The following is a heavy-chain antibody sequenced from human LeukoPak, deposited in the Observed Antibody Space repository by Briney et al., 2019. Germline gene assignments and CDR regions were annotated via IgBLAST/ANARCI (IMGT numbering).Heavy chain of an antibody. CDR2: IYSGGST. Sequence: GGSLRLSCAASGFTVSSNYMSWVRQAPGKGLEWVSVIYSGGSTYYADSVKGRFTISRDNSKNTLYLQMNSLRAEDTAVYYCARHTAIVGATEGGREFYYWGQGTLVSVSS. V-gene: IGHV3-66*02. CDR1: GFTVSSNY. D-gene: IGHD1-26*01. CDR3: ARHTAIVGATEGGREFYY. J-gene: IGHJ4*02.